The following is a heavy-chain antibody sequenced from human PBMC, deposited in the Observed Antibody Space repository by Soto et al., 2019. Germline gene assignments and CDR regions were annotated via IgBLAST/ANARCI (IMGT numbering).Heavy chain of an antibody. CDR3: AQTTGWPGFDY. Sequence: QVHLQESGPGLVKPSETMSLTCTASGASIRNFYWNWVRQFPGKGLEWIGHIYNGERTNYNPSLKSRVTISVDTSKNQFSLKLSSVTVADTDVYYCAQTTGWPGFDYWGQGTLVAVSS. J-gene: IGHJ4*02. CDR1: GASIRNFY. V-gene: IGHV4-59*01. CDR2: IYNGERT. D-gene: IGHD6-19*01.